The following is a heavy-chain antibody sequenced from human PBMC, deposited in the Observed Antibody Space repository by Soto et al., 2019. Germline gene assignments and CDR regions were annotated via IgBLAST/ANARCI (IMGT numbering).Heavy chain of an antibody. V-gene: IGHV3-30*04. CDR3: ARDFIVGAPDYFDY. D-gene: IGHD1-26*01. J-gene: IGHJ4*02. CDR1: GIPFRAFP. CDR2: ISYDGRVK. Sequence: GGAPSPLRSASGIPFRAFPYEWVRQGLGKGLEWVAVISYDGRVKYYVDSVKGRFTISRDDSKNTLYLQMNSLRVDDTAVYYCARDFIVGAPDYFDYWGQGTLVTVSS.